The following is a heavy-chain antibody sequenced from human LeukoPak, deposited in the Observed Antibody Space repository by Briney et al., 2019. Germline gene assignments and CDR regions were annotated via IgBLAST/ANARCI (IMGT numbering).Heavy chain of an antibody. CDR1: GFTFSTYW. D-gene: IGHD2-15*01. Sequence: GGSLRLSCAASGFTFSTYWMSWVRQAPGKGLEWVAHIKKDGREKYYMDSVKGRFTISRDNAENSLYLQMNSLRAEDTAVYYCARERVHCSGSSCLKADWGQGTQVTVSS. V-gene: IGHV3-7*03. CDR3: ARERVHCSGSSCLKAD. CDR2: IKKDGREK. J-gene: IGHJ4*02.